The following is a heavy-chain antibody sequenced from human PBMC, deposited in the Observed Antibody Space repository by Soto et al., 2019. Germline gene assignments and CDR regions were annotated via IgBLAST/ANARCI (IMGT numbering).Heavy chain of an antibody. V-gene: IGHV3-30-3*01. Sequence: RSCAASGFSFSTYAIRWVRQAPGKGLEWVAVISHDGTNKYYADSVKGRFTISRDKSINTLYLQMTNLRAEDTAVYYCARRGGMLFYNYFQYYRMEFCCPATTVTVYS. CDR2: ISHDGTNK. J-gene: IGHJ6*02. CDR3: ARRGGMLFYNYFQYYRMEF. D-gene: IGHD3-16*01. CDR1: GFSFSTYA.